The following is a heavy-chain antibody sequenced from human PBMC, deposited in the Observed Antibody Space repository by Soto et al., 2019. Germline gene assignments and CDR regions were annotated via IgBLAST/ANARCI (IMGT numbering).Heavy chain of an antibody. J-gene: IGHJ3*02. CDR1: GFTFINYA. CDR3: AKGILVKPPGTRTFDI. Sequence: EVQLLESGGGLVQPGGSLRLSCVASGFTFINYAMSWVRQAPGKGLEWVSTIGGGDGSTYYADSVKGRFTISRDNSNSALYLQMNSLRVGDTAIYYCAKGILVKPPGTRTFDIWGQGTMVIVSS. D-gene: IGHD6-13*01. V-gene: IGHV3-23*01. CDR2: IGGGDGST.